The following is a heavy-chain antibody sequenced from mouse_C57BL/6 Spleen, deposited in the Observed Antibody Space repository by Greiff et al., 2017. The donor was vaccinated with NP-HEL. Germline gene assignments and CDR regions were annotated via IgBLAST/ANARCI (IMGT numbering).Heavy chain of an antibody. V-gene: IGHV14-4*01. CDR1: GFNIKDDY. D-gene: IGHD2-4*01. CDR3: TTHDYDGAMDY. J-gene: IGHJ4*01. Sequence: VQLQQSGAELVRPGASVKLSCTASGFNIKDDYMHWVKQRPEQGLEWIGWIDPENGDTEYASKFQGKATITADTSSTTASLQLSSLTSEDTAVYYCTTHDYDGAMDYWGQGTSVTVSS. CDR2: IDPENGDT.